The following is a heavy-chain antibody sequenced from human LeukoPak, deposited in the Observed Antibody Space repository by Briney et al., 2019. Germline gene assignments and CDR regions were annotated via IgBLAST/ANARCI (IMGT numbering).Heavy chain of an antibody. J-gene: IGHJ6*02. CDR2: IWYDGSNK. D-gene: IGHD6-19*01. Sequence: TGGSLRLSCAASGFTFSSYGMHWVRQAPGKGLEWVAVIWYDGSNKYYADSVKGRFTISRDNSKNTLYLQMNSLRAEDTAVYYCARDIRSDYYYGMDVWGQGTTVTVSS. CDR3: ARDIRSDYYYGMDV. V-gene: IGHV3-33*01. CDR1: GFTFSSYG.